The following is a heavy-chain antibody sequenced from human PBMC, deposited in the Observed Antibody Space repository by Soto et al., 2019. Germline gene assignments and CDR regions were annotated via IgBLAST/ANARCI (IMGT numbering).Heavy chain of an antibody. J-gene: IGHJ4*02. Sequence: GASVKASCKASGGTFSSYAISCVRQAPGQGLEWMGGIIPIFGTANYAQKFQGRVTITADESTSTAYMELSSLRSEDTAVYYCARPAFLGYSSSSRSYFDYWGQGTLVTVSS. CDR1: GGTFSSYA. CDR3: ARPAFLGYSSSSRSYFDY. V-gene: IGHV1-69*13. CDR2: IIPIFGTA. D-gene: IGHD6-6*01.